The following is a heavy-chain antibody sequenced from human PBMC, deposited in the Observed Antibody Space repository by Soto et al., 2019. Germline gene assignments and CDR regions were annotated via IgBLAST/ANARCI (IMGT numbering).Heavy chain of an antibody. CDR3: ARDNTPIVVVPAAPPAFDI. CDR1: GYTFTSYA. CDR2: INAGNGNT. Sequence: ASVKVSCKASGYTFTSYAMHWVRQAPGQRLEWMGWINAGNGNTKYSQKFQGRVTITRDTSASTAYMELSSLRSEDTAVYYCARDNTPIVVVPAAPPAFDIWGQGTMVTVSS. V-gene: IGHV1-3*01. D-gene: IGHD2-2*01. J-gene: IGHJ3*02.